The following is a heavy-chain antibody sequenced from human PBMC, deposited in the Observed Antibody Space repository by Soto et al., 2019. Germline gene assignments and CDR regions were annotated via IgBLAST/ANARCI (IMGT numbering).Heavy chain of an antibody. J-gene: IGHJ6*02. Sequence: EVQLLESGGGLVQPGGSLRLSCAASGFTFSSYAMSWVRQAPGKGLEWVSAISGSGGSTYYADSVKVRFTISRDNSKNTLYLQMNSLRAEDTAVYYCAKGDRYYYYYGMDVWGQGTTVTVSS. CDR1: GFTFSSYA. V-gene: IGHV3-23*01. CDR3: AKGDRYYYYYGMDV. CDR2: ISGSGGST.